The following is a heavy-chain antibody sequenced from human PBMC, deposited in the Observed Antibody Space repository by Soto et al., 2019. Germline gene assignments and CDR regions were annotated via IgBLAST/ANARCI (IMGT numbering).Heavy chain of an antibody. CDR2: IYATGTT. J-gene: IGHJ5*02. CDR3: VRDGTKTLRDWFDP. CDR1: GASISGFY. V-gene: IGHV4-4*07. Sequence: LSLTCTVSGASISGFYWSWIRKSAGKGLEWIGRIYATGTTDYNPSLKSRVMMSVDTSKKQFSLKLGSVTAADTAVYYCVRDGTKTLRDWFDPWGQGISVTVSS. D-gene: IGHD1-1*01.